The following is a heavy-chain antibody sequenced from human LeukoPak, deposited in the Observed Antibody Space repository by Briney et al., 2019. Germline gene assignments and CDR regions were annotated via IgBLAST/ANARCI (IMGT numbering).Heavy chain of an antibody. CDR1: GGSISSGSYY. CDR3: ARSYYVWGSYRNNWFDP. Sequence: PSQTLSLTCTVSGGSISSGSYYWSWIRQPAGKGLEWIGRIYTSGSTNYNPSLKSRVTISVDTSKNQFSLNLSSVTAADTAVYYCARSYYVWGSYRNNWFDPWGQGTLVTVSS. V-gene: IGHV4-61*02. CDR2: IYTSGST. J-gene: IGHJ5*02. D-gene: IGHD3-16*02.